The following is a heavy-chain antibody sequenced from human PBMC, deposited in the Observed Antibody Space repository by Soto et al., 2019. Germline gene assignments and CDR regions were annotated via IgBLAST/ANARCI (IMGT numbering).Heavy chain of an antibody. Sequence: GASVKVSCKASGGTFSSYAISWVRQAPGQGLEWMGGIIPIFGTANYAQKFQGRVTITADESTSTAYMELSSLRSEDTAVYYCARDLQHDRRVYYGMDVWGQGTTVTVSS. V-gene: IGHV1-69*13. CDR2: IIPIFGTA. D-gene: IGHD2-21*01. CDR3: ARDLQHDRRVYYGMDV. CDR1: GGTFSSYA. J-gene: IGHJ6*02.